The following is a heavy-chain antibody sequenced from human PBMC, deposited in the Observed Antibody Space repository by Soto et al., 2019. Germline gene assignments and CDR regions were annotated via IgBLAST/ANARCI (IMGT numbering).Heavy chain of an antibody. CDR1: GGSISSGGYS. CDR3: ASGSHVPHY. V-gene: IGHV4-30-2*01. CDR2: ISHSGST. J-gene: IGHJ4*02. Sequence: SXTLSLTCAVSGGSISSGGYSWSWIRQPPGKVREWIVYISHSGSTSYNPSLKSLVTLSVYRSKSQFSLKLCSVTAADTAVYFCASGSHVPHYWGQGTLVTVSS. D-gene: IGHD6-6*01.